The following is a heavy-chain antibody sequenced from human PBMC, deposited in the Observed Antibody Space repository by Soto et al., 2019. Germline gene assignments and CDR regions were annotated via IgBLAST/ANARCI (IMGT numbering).Heavy chain of an antibody. CDR1: GYTFTRYG. CDR2: INTYNGNT. D-gene: IGHD3-16*01. Sequence: QVQLVQSGAEVKNPGASVKVSCKASGYTFTRYGIGWARQAPGQGLEWMGWINTYNGNTTYAQNVQGRVTLTTDTSTSTAYMALRSLRSNDTAIYYCAMVDVYVTPSPQDVWGQGTTVIVSS. V-gene: IGHV1-18*01. CDR3: AMVDVYVTPSPQDV. J-gene: IGHJ6*02.